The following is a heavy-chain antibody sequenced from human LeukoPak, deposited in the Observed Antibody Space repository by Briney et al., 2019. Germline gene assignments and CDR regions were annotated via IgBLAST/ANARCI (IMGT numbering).Heavy chain of an antibody. CDR3: ARDSANDSSGYSLDY. CDR2: IYTSGST. J-gene: IGHJ4*02. Sequence: AXXGLXXIXXIYTSGSTNYNPSLKSRVTMSVDTSKNQFSLKLSSVTAADMAVYYCARDSANDSSGYSLDYWGQGTLVTVSS. V-gene: IGHV4-4*07. D-gene: IGHD3-22*01.